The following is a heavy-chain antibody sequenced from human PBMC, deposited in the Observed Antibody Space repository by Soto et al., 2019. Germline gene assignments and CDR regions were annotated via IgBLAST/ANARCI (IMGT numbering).Heavy chain of an antibody. CDR3: AGNRFPSFGVVLIPDWFVP. CDR1: GGSISSYY. CDR2: IYYSGST. Sequence: PSETLSLTCTVSGGSISSYYWSWIRQPPGKGLEWIGYIYYSGSTNYNPSLKSRVTISVDTSKNQFSLKRSSVTAADTAVYYCAGNRFPSFGVVLIPDWFVPWGPGPLLTVFS. V-gene: IGHV4-59*01. D-gene: IGHD3-3*01. J-gene: IGHJ5*02.